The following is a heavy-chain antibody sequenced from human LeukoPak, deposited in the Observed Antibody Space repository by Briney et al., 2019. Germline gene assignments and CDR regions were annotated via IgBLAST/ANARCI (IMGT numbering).Heavy chain of an antibody. CDR1: GFTFSSYS. V-gene: IGHV3-21*01. CDR3: AASTKHPAMVDY. D-gene: IGHD5-18*01. CDR2: IGSSSSYI. J-gene: IGHJ4*02. Sequence: GGSLRLSCAASGFTFSSYSMNWVRQAPGKGLEWVSSIGSSSSYIYYADSVKGRFTISRDNAENSLHLQMSSLRAEDTAVYYCAASTKHPAMVDYWGQGTLVTVSS.